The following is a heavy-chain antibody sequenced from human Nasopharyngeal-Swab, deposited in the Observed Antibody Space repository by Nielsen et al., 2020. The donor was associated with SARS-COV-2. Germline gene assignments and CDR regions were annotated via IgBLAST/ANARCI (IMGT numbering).Heavy chain of an antibody. CDR2: ISPKTGGGTT. Sequence: WIRQPPGKGLEWVGRISPKTGGGTTDYAAPVKGRFIISRDDSQNTLYLQINSPKTEDTAVYYCITFSSLNGWTWGQGTLVTVSS. CDR3: ITFSSLNGWT. D-gene: IGHD6-13*01. J-gene: IGHJ4*02. V-gene: IGHV3-15*01.